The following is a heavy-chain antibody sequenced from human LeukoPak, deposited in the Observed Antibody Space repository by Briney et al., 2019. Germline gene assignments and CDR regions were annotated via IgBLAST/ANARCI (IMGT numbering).Heavy chain of an antibody. V-gene: IGHV4-34*01. Sequence: SETLSLTCAVYGGSFSGYYWSWIRQPPGKGLEWIGEINHSGSTNYNPSLKSRVTISVDTSKNQFSLKLSSVTAADTAVYYCARGRKKNNTYCSSTSCRTEPYYYYGMDVWGQGTTVTVSS. J-gene: IGHJ6*02. CDR2: INHSGST. CDR3: ARGRKKNNTYCSSTSCRTEPYYYYGMDV. CDR1: GGSFSGYY. D-gene: IGHD2-2*01.